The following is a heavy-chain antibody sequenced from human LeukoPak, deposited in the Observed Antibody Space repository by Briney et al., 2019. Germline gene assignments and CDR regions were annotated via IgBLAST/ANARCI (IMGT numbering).Heavy chain of an antibody. CDR2: INPSGGST. Sequence: ASVKVSCKASGYTSTRYFMHWVRQAPGQGFEWMGIINPSGGSTKYAQKLQGRVTMTRDTSTSTVYMEMSSLRSEDTAVYYCARDSYGYGGAFDIWGQGTMVTVSS. CDR1: GYTSTRYF. CDR3: ARDSYGYGGAFDI. V-gene: IGHV1-46*04. D-gene: IGHD5-18*01. J-gene: IGHJ3*02.